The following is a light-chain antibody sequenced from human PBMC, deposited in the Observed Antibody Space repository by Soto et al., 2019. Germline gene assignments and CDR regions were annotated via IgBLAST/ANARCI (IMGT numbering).Light chain of an antibody. CDR1: QSVTSNY. J-gene: IGKJ4*01. CDR2: GAS. CDR3: QQRSDLPR. V-gene: IGKV3D-20*02. Sequence: EIVLTQSPGTLSLSPGERGTLSFRSSQSVTSNYLAWYQQKRGQAPWLLIYGASNRATGIPDRFSGSGSGTDFTLTISSLEPEDLAVYFCQQRSDLPRFGGGTKVDIK.